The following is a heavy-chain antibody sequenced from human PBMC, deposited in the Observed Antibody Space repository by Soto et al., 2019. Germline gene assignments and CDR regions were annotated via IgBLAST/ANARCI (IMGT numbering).Heavy chain of an antibody. CDR2: INPNSGGT. CDR3: ARAGIWFGDGTRYGMDV. D-gene: IGHD3-10*01. CDR1: GYTFTGYY. V-gene: IGHV1-2*04. Sequence: QVQLVQSGAEVKKPGASVKVSCKASGYTFTGYYMHWVRQAPGQGLEWMGWINPNSGGTNYAQKCPGWVTMTRDTSISTAYMELSRLRSDDTAVYYCARAGIWFGDGTRYGMDVWGQGTTVTVSS. J-gene: IGHJ6*02.